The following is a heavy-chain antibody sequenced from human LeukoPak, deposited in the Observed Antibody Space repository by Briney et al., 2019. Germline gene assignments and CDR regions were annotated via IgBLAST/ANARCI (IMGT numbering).Heavy chain of an antibody. CDR2: IKSKTDGGTT. D-gene: IGHD3-10*01. Sequence: GGSLRLSCAASGFTFSNAWMSWVRQAPGKGLEWVGRIKSKTDGGTTDYAAPVKGRFTISRDDSKNTLYLQVNSLKTEDTAVYYCTTDPEWFGELSPAYYYYYYMDVWGKGTTVTVSS. V-gene: IGHV3-15*01. CDR1: GFTFSNAW. CDR3: TTDPEWFGELSPAYYYYYYMDV. J-gene: IGHJ6*03.